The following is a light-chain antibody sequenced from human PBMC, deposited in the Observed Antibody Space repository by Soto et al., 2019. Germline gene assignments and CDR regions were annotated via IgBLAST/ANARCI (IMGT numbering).Light chain of an antibody. J-gene: IGLJ2*01. CDR1: SGHSSYA. CDR2: LNSDGSH. CDR3: QTWGTGVV. Sequence: QLVLTQSPFASASLGASVKLTCTLSSGHSSYAIAWHQQQPEKGPRYLMKLNSDGSHSKGDGIPDRFSGSSSGAERYLTISSLQSEDEADYYCQTWGTGVVFGGGTKVTVL. V-gene: IGLV4-69*01.